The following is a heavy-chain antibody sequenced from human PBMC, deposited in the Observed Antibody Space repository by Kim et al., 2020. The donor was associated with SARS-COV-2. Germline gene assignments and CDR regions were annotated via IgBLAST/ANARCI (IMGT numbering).Heavy chain of an antibody. CDR2: IYSGGST. CDR1: GFTVSSNY. Sequence: GGSLRLSCAASGFTVSSNYMSWVRQAPGKGLEWVSVIYSGGSTYYADSVKGRFTISRDNSKNTLYLQMNSLRAEDTAVYYCARDPLPFTMIVPVWGQGTLVTVSS. CDR3: ARDPLPFTMIVPV. J-gene: IGHJ4*02. V-gene: IGHV3-66*01. D-gene: IGHD3-22*01.